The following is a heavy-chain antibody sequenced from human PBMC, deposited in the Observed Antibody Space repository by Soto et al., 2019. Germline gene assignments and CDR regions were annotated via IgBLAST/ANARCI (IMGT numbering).Heavy chain of an antibody. V-gene: IGHV4-59*01. CDR2: IYYSGTT. CDR3: ARGSSDRILPVEV. Sequence: QVHLQESGPGLVNPSGTLSLTCTVSGDSIRNYYWNWIRQTPGKGLEWIGYIYYSGTTSYNPSLARRVIIFIPTSKTYFSLTPTSVTAAAWGVDFCARGSSDRILPVEVWGRGTTVTVSS. D-gene: IGHD6-25*01. J-gene: IGHJ6*02. CDR1: GDSIRNYY.